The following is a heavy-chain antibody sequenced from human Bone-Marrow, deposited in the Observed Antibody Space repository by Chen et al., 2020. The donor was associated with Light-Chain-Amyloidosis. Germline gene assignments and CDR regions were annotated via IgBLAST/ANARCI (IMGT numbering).Heavy chain of an antibody. CDR2: IYSGGST. J-gene: IGHJ6*02. V-gene: IGHV3-66*01. CDR1: GFTVSSNY. D-gene: IGHD6-6*01. Sequence: EVQLVESGGGLVQPGGSLRLSCAASGFTVSSNYMSWVRQAPGKGLEWVSVIYSGGSTYYADSVKGRFTISRDNSKNTLYLQMNSLRAEDTAVYYCARDRYSSSPYYYYYGMDVWGQGTTVTVSS. CDR3: ARDRYSSSPYYYYYGMDV.